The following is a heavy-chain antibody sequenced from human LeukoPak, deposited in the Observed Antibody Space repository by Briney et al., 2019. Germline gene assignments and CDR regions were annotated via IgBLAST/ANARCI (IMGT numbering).Heavy chain of an antibody. J-gene: IGHJ4*02. Sequence: SETLSLTCAVYGGSFSGYYWSWIRQPPGKGLEWIGESNHSGSTNYNPSLKSRVTIAVDTSKIQFSLKLSSVTAADTAVYYCARVNGSGALDYWGQGTLVTVSS. V-gene: IGHV4-34*01. CDR1: GGSFSGYY. CDR3: ARVNGSGALDY. CDR2: SNHSGST. D-gene: IGHD4/OR15-4a*01.